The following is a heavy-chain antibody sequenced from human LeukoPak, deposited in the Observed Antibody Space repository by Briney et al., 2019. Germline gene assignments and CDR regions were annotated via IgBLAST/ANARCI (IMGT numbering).Heavy chain of an antibody. J-gene: IGHJ4*02. CDR3: ATDGGSGSYDC. V-gene: IGHV1-69-2*01. D-gene: IGHD3-10*01. CDR1: GYTFTDYY. CDR2: VDPEDGET. Sequence: ASVKISCKVSGYTFTDYYMHWVQQAPGKGLEWMGLVDPEDGETIYAEKFQGRVTITADTSTDTAYVELSSLRSEDTAVYYCATDGGSGSYDCWGQGTLVTVSS.